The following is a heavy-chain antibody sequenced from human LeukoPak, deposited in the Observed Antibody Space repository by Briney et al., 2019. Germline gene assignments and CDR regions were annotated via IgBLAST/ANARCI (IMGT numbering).Heavy chain of an antibody. Sequence: ASVKVSCKASGYTFTSYAMHWVRQAPGQRLEWMGWINAGNGNTKYSQKFQGRVTITRDTSASTAYMELSSLRPEDTAVYYCARVHSSGWYLDYWGQGTLVTVSS. CDR1: GYTFTSYA. CDR3: ARVHSSGWYLDY. CDR2: INAGNGNT. V-gene: IGHV1-3*01. D-gene: IGHD6-19*01. J-gene: IGHJ4*02.